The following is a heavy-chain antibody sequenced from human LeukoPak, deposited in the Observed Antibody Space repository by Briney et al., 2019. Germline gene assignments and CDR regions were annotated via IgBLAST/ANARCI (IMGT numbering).Heavy chain of an antibody. J-gene: IGHJ4*02. D-gene: IGHD6-19*01. V-gene: IGHV3-66*01. CDR3: AREPPGIAVAGTEN. CDR1: GFTVSSNY. CDR2: IYSGGST. Sequence: GGPLRLSCAASGFTVSSNYMSWVRQAPGKGLEWVSVIYSGGSTYYADSVKGRFTISRDNSKNTLYLQMNSLRAGDTAVYYCAREPPGIAVAGTENWGQGTLVTVSS.